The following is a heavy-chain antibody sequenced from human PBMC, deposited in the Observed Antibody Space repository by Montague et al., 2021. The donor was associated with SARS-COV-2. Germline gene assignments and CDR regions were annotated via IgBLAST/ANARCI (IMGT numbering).Heavy chain of an antibody. V-gene: IGHV4-59*01. D-gene: IGHD3-22*01. J-gene: IGHJ2*01. CDR1: GGHYF. Sequence: SETLSLTCTVSGGHYFWSWIRQPPGNGLEWIGHIYYSGIIKYNPSHESRVTITLDTSKNQLSLRLSSVTAADTAVYYCARIVVVTYSHFDLWGRGTLVTVSS. CDR3: ARIVVVTYSHFDL. CDR2: IYYSGII.